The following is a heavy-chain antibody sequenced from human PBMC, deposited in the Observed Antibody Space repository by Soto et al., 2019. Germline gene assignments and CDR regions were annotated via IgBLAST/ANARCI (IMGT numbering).Heavy chain of an antibody. D-gene: IGHD3-22*01. CDR3: ARDLTDDSSNYHYVYPV. J-gene: IGHJ4*02. CDR1: GDSVSSAGSY. Sequence: SETLSLTCTVSGDSVSSAGSYWSWIRQPPGKGLEWIGYIYYSGNTNYNPSLKSRVTMSADTSKNQFSLKLSSVTAADTAIYYCARDLTDDSSNYHYVYPVWGQGTLVTVDS. V-gene: IGHV4-61*08. CDR2: IYYSGNT.